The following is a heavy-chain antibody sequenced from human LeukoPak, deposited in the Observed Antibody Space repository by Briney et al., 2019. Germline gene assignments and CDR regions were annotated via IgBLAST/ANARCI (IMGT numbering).Heavy chain of an antibody. Sequence: RRASVKVSCKVSGYTLTELSMHWVRQAPGKGLEWMGGFDPEDGETIYAQKFQGRVTMTEDTSTDTAYMELSSLRSEDTAVYYCAIAYGSGFNWFDPWGQGTLVTVSP. D-gene: IGHD3-10*01. CDR2: FDPEDGET. V-gene: IGHV1-24*01. CDR1: GYTLTELS. CDR3: AIAYGSGFNWFDP. J-gene: IGHJ5*02.